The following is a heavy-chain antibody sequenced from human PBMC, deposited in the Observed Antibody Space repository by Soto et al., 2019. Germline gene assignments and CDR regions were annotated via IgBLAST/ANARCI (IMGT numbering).Heavy chain of an antibody. V-gene: IGHV1-18*01. Sequence: QVHLVQSGAEVKKPGASVKVSCKGSGYAFTTYGITWVRQAPGQGLAWMGWISAHNGNTNYAQKLQGRVTVTRDTSTSTAYMELGTLRSDGAAVYYCARGRYGDYWGQGALVTVSS. J-gene: IGHJ4*02. D-gene: IGHD1-1*01. CDR3: ARGRYGDY. CDR2: ISAHNGNT. CDR1: GYAFTTYG.